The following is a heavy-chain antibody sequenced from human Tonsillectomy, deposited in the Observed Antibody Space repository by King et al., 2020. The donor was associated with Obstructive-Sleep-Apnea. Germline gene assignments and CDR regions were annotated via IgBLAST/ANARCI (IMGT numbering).Heavy chain of an antibody. D-gene: IGHD5-12*01. J-gene: IGHJ2*01. V-gene: IGHV3-30-3*01. Sequence: VQLVESGGGVVQPGRSLRLSCAASGFSFSSYAMHWGRQAPGKGLEWVAVISYDGSNEYYADSVRGRFTISRDNSKNTLYLQMNSLRAEDSAVFYCARSIVTSNWYFDLWGRGTLVTVSS. CDR3: ARSIVTSNWYFDL. CDR2: ISYDGSNE. CDR1: GFSFSSYA.